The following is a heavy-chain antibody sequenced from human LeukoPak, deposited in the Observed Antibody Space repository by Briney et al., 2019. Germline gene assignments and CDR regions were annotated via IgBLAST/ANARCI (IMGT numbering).Heavy chain of an antibody. D-gene: IGHD2-15*01. J-gene: IGHJ5*02. CDR2: INPSGGST. CDR3: ARERVVVAAKGLGWFDP. CDR1: GYTFTSYY. Sequence: ASVKVSCKASGYTFTSYYMHWVRQAPGQGLEWMGIINPSGGSTSYAQKFQGRVTMTRDTSTSTVYMELSSLRSEDTAVYYCARERVVVAAKGLGWFDPWGQGTLVTVSS. V-gene: IGHV1-46*01.